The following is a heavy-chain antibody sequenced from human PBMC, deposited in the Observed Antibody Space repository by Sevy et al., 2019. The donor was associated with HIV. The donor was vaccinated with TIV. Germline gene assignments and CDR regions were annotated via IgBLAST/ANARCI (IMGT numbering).Heavy chain of an antibody. D-gene: IGHD3-10*01. CDR2: IIPIFGTA. CDR1: GGTFSSYA. Sequence: ASVKVSCKASGGTFSSYAISWVRQAPGQGLEWMGGIIPIFGTANNAQKFQGRVTLTADESTSTAYVELSSLGSEDTTVYYCASQGDRYYYGSGRSAYFFDYWGQGTLVTVSS. V-gene: IGHV1-69*13. J-gene: IGHJ4*02. CDR3: ASQGDRYYYGSGRSAYFFDY.